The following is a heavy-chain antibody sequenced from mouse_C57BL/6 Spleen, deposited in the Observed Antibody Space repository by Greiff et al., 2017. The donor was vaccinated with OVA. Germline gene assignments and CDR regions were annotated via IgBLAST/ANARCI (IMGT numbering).Heavy chain of an antibody. CDR3: ARGPDYYGSSYDAMDY. CDR1: GYTFTSYG. J-gene: IGHJ4*01. Sequence: ESGAELARPGASVKLSCKASGYTFTSYGISWVKQRTGQGLEWIGEIYPRSGNTYYNEKFKGKATLTADKSSSTAYMELRSLTSEDSAVYFCARGPDYYGSSYDAMDYWGQGTSVTVSS. D-gene: IGHD1-1*01. V-gene: IGHV1-81*01. CDR2: IYPRSGNT.